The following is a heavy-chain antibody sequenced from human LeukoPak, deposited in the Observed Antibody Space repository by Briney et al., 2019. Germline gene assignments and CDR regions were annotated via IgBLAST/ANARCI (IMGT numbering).Heavy chain of an antibody. CDR2: ISYDGSNK. V-gene: IGHV3-30*04. D-gene: IGHD3-22*01. CDR3: ARGGRSSRLFPFDY. Sequence: GGSLRLSCAASGFTFSSYAMHWVRQAPGKGLEWVAVISYDGSNKYYAGSVKGRFTISRDNSKNTLYLQMNSLRAEDTAVYYCARGGRSSRLFPFDYWGQGTLVTVSS. J-gene: IGHJ4*02. CDR1: GFTFSSYA.